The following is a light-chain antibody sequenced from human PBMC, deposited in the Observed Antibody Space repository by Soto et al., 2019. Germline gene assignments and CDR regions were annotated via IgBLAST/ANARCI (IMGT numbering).Light chain of an antibody. CDR3: QQYGSSGT. Sequence: ESLLTQSPGTLSLSPGERSTLSCRAIQSVSNNYLAWYQQKPGQAPRLLIYGASNRATGIPDRFSGSGSGTDFTLTISRLEPEDFAVYYCQQYGSSGTFGQGTKVDIK. J-gene: IGKJ1*01. CDR1: QSVSNNY. V-gene: IGKV3-20*01. CDR2: GAS.